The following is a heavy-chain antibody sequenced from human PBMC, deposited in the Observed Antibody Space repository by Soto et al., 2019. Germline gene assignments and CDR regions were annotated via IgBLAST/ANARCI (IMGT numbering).Heavy chain of an antibody. CDR2: IYYSGST. Sequence: PXXTLSLPCTVSGGSISSYYWRWIPQPPGKGLEWIGYIYYSGSTNYNPSLKSRVTISVDTSKNQFSLRLNSVTAADTAVYYCARFDYSNYRNFIDYWGQGTLVTVSS. D-gene: IGHD4-4*01. CDR3: ARFDYSNYRNFIDY. J-gene: IGHJ4*02. CDR1: GGSISSYY. V-gene: IGHV4-59*01.